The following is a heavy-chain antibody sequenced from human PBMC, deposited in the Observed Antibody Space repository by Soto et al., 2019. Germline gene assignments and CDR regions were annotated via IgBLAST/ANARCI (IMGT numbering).Heavy chain of an antibody. Sequence: PGESLKISCKGSGYSFSNYWIGWVRQMPGKGLEWMGIIYPGDSDTRYSPSFQGQVTISADKSINTAYLQWSSLKASDTAMYYCARDDYTYGVYWGQGSLVTVSS. CDR3: ARDDYTYGVY. V-gene: IGHV5-51*01. CDR1: GYSFSNYW. CDR2: IYPGDSDT. J-gene: IGHJ4*02. D-gene: IGHD3-3*01.